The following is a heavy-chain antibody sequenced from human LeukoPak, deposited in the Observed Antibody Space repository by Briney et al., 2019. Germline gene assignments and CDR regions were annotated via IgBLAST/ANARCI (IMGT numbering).Heavy chain of an antibody. J-gene: IGHJ4*02. CDR1: GFTFSRYW. V-gene: IGHV3-7*04. D-gene: IGHD4-23*01. Sequence: AGGSLRLSCAAYGFTFSRYWMSWVRQAPGKGPEWVANIKKDGSEKYYVDSVKGRFTISRDNSKNSLYLQINSLRAEDTAVYYCSRGDYGGNTYYFDYWGQGTLVIVSS. CDR2: IKKDGSEK. CDR3: SRGDYGGNTYYFDY.